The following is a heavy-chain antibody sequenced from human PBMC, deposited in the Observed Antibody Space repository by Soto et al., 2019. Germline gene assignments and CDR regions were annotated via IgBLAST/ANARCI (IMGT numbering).Heavy chain of an antibody. J-gene: IGHJ3*02. CDR3: QTIYYDSSGGAFDI. CDR2: INPNSGGT. Sequence: QVQLVQSGAEVKKPGASVKVSCKASGYTFTGYYMHWVRQAPGQGLEWMGWINPNSGGTNYAQKFQGWVTMTRDTSISTAYMELSRLRSDDTAVYYCQTIYYDSSGGAFDIWGQGTMVTVSS. D-gene: IGHD3-22*01. V-gene: IGHV1-2*04. CDR1: GYTFTGYY.